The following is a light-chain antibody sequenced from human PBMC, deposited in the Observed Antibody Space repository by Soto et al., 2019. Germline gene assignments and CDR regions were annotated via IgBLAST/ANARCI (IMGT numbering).Light chain of an antibody. J-gene: IGLJ1*01. CDR3: SSYTTANTLNYV. CDR1: SNEAGGYDY. V-gene: IGLV2-14*03. Sequence: QSALAQPASVSASPGQSITISCTGTSNEAGGYDYVSWYQQHPDKAPKLMIYDVRNRPSGVSSRFSGSKSGNTASLTISGLQAEDEADYYCSSYTTANTLNYVFGTGTKVTVL. CDR2: DVR.